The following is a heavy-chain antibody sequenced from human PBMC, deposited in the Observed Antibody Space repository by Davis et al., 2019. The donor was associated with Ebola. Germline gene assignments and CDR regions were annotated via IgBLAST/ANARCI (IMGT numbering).Heavy chain of an antibody. J-gene: IGHJ4*02. CDR3: AKLIAPRQSSDDY. CDR2: ISGSGGST. CDR1: GFTFSSYA. V-gene: IGHV3-23*01. D-gene: IGHD6-6*01. Sequence: GGSLRLSCAASGFTFSSYAMSWVRQAPGKGLEWVSSISGSGGSTFYADSVKGRFTISRDNSKNTLYLQMNSLRAEDTAVYYCAKLIAPRQSSDDYWGQGTLVTVSS.